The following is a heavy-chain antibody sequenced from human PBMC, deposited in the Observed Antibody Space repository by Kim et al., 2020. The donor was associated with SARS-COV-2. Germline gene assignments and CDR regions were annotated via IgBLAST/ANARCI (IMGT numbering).Heavy chain of an antibody. Sequence: ASVKVSCKASGYSFTTYSIYWVRQAPGQRPEWMGWINAGNGNTKYSQKFQDRVTLTRDTSASTAYMELSSLRSEDTAMYYCARRERKYCSSSSDLCLDIWGKGTTVTVSS. CDR1: GYSFTTYS. J-gene: IGHJ6*04. CDR2: INAGNGNT. CDR3: ARRERKYCSSSSDLCLDI. V-gene: IGHV1-3*01. D-gene: IGHD2-2*01.